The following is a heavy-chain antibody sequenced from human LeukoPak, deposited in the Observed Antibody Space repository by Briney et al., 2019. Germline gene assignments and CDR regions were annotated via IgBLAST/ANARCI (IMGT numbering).Heavy chain of an antibody. CDR2: ISPYNGNT. D-gene: IGHD2-21*01. Sequence: ASVKVSCKASGYTFTNYGISWVRQAPGQRLEWMGWISPYNGNTNYAQKLQGRVTMTTDTSTSTAYMELRSLRSDDTAVYYCAVVESVVPFDYWGQGTLVTVSS. CDR1: GYTFTNYG. J-gene: IGHJ4*02. CDR3: AVVESVVPFDY. V-gene: IGHV1-18*01.